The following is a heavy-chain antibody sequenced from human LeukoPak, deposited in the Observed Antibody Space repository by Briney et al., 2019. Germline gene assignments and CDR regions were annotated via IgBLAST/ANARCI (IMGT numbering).Heavy chain of an antibody. Sequence: GGSLRLSCAASGFTFSSYEMNWVRQAPGKGLEWVSYISSSGSTIYYADSVKGRFTISRDNAKNSLYLQMNSLRAEDTAVYYCARGPVLRYFDWFVRSYYYMDVWGKGTTVTVSS. V-gene: IGHV3-48*03. CDR2: ISSSGSTI. CDR1: GFTFSSYE. D-gene: IGHD3-9*01. CDR3: ARGPVLRYFDWFVRSYYYMDV. J-gene: IGHJ6*03.